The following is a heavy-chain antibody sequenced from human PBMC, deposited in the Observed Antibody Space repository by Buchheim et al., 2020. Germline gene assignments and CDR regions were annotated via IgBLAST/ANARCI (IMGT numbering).Heavy chain of an antibody. CDR2: INHSGST. J-gene: IGHJ4*02. D-gene: IGHD3-16*02. CDR1: GGSFSGYY. CDR3: VRGRGMITFGGVIVPLDY. V-gene: IGHV4-34*01. Sequence: QVQLQQWGAGLLKPSETLSLTCAVYGGSFSGYYWSWIRQPPGKGLEWIGEINHSGSTNYNPSLKSRVTISVDTSKNQFSLKLSSVTAADTAVYYCVRGRGMITFGGVIVPLDYWGQGTL.